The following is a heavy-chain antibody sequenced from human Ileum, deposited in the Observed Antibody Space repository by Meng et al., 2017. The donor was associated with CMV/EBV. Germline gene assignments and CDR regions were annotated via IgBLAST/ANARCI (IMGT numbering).Heavy chain of an antibody. Sequence: SETLSLTCAVYGGSFSGYYWSWIRQPPGKGLEWIGEINHSGSTNYNPSLKSRVTISVDTSKNQFSLKLSSVTAADTAVYYCASGVAYYDFWGGYYRGVGFDYWGQGTLVTVSS. D-gene: IGHD3-3*01. CDR2: INHSGST. V-gene: IGHV4-34*01. CDR3: ASGVAYYDFWGGYYRGVGFDY. CDR1: GGSFSGYY. J-gene: IGHJ4*02.